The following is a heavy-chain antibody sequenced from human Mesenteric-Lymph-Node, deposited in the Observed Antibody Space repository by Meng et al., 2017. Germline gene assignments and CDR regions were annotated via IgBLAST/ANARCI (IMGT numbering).Heavy chain of an antibody. V-gene: IGHV4-4*02. J-gene: IGHJ4*02. D-gene: IGHD1-7*01. CDR1: GDSISSDIW. CDR3: GRDQGRELINH. Sequence: QVQLQESGPGLGKPSGTLSLTCTVSGDSISSDIWWSWDRQPPGKGQEWIGEVYHRGDTNYNPSLKSRVDISVDKSKNQFYLSLFSVTAADTAVYYCGRDQGRELINHWGQGTLVTVSS. CDR2: VYHRGDT.